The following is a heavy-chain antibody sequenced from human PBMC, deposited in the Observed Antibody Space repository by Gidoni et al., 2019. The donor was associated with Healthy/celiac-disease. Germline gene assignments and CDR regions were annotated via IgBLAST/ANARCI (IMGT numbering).Heavy chain of an antibody. CDR1: GFTFSNYA. V-gene: IGHV3-23*01. D-gene: IGHD1-26*01. CDR3: TRDGKFRTDGFDV. Sequence: EVQLLESGGGSVQPGGSLRLSCPLSGFTFSNYALNWVRQAPGQGLSWVSAISPAGGSPYYADSVKGRFTISRDNSKNTLFLEMNNLRAEDTAVYYCTRDGKFRTDGFDVWGPGSMVTVSS. J-gene: IGHJ3*01. CDR2: ISPAGGSP.